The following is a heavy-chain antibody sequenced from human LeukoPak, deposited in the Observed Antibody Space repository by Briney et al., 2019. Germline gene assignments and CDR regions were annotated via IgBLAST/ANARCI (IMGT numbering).Heavy chain of an antibody. Sequence: HPGGSLRLSCAASGFTVSSNYMSWVRQAPAKGLEWVSGIYSGGSTYYADSVEGRFTISRDSSKNTLYLQMNSLRAEDTAVYYCAKEGYTSGPTESWGQGTLVTVPA. V-gene: IGHV3-53*01. CDR1: GFTVSSNY. D-gene: IGHD6-19*01. CDR2: IYSGGST. CDR3: AKEGYTSGPTES. J-gene: IGHJ5*02.